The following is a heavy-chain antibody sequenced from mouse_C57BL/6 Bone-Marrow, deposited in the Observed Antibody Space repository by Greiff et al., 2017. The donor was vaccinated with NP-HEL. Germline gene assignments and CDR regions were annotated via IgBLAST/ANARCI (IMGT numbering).Heavy chain of an antibody. J-gene: IGHJ3*01. D-gene: IGHD2-2*01. CDR3: ARQRAGYPAWFAY. Sequence: EVQLVESGGGLVKPGGSLKLSCAASGFTFSDYGMHWVRQAPEKGLEWVAYISSGSSTIYYADTVKGRFTLSRDNAKNTLFLQMTSLRSEDTAMYYCARQRAGYPAWFAYWGQGTLVTVSA. CDR1: GFTFSDYG. CDR2: ISSGSSTI. V-gene: IGHV5-17*01.